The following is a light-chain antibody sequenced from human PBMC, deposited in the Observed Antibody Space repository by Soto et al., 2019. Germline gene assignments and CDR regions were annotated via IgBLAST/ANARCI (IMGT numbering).Light chain of an antibody. J-gene: IGKJ2*01. CDR3: QQYGSPYT. CDR2: GES. Sequence: IVLTQSPGTLSLSPGERVTLSCRASQYISDSYLAWYQQKPGQAPRLLAYGESRRATGIPDRFTGSGSGTDFTLTISRLEPEDFAVYYCQQYGSPYTFGPGTKLEIK. CDR1: QYISDSY. V-gene: IGKV3-20*01.